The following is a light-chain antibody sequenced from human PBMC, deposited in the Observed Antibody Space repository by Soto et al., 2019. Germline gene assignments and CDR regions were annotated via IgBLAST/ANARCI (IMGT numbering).Light chain of an antibody. CDR2: DAS. J-gene: IGKJ1*01. V-gene: IGKV3-11*01. Sequence: IVLTQSPATLSLSPGERAPLSCMASPSVSTFVAWYQQKPGQGPRPLIYDASNRATGIPARFSGSWSGTDFTLTISSLEPEDVAVYYCQQRSHWPRTFGQGPKVEIK. CDR1: PSVSTF. CDR3: QQRSHWPRT.